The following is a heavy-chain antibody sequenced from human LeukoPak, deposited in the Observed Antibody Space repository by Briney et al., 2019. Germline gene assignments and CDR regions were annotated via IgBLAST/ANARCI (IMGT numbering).Heavy chain of an antibody. CDR1: GGTFSSYA. J-gene: IGHJ4*02. D-gene: IGHD2-2*01. CDR2: IIPILGIA. CDR3: ASRYCSSTSCIFDY. Sequence: GASVKVSCKASGGTFSSYAISWVRQAPGQGLEWMGRIIPILGIANYAQKFQGRVTITADKSTSTAYMGLSSLRSEDTAVYYCASRYCSSTSCIFDYWGQGTLVTVSS. V-gene: IGHV1-69*04.